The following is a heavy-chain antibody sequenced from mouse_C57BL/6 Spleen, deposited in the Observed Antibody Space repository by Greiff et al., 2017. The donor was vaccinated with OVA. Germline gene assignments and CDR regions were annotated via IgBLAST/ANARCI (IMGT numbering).Heavy chain of an antibody. J-gene: IGHJ4*01. CDR1: GFTFSSYG. Sequence: EVKLVESGGDLVKPGGSLKLSCAASGFTFSSYGMSWVRQTPDKRLEWVATISSGGSYTYYPDSVKGRFTISRDNAKNTLYRQRSSLKSEDTAMYYCARQGDAMDYWGQGTSVTVSS. CDR2: ISSGGSYT. V-gene: IGHV5-6*01. CDR3: ARQGDAMDY.